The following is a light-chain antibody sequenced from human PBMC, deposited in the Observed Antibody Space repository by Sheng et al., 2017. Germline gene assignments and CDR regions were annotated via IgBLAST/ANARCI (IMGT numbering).Light chain of an antibody. V-gene: IGKV1-5*03. CDR1: QGISRW. Sequence: DIQMTQSPSTLSASIGDRVTITCRASQGISRWLAWYQHKPGKAPKLLVYKASTLESGVPSRFSGSGSETEFTLTISSLRPGDSATYYCQQYNTYPWTFGQGTKVEIK. CDR2: KAS. J-gene: IGKJ1*01. CDR3: QQYNTYPWT.